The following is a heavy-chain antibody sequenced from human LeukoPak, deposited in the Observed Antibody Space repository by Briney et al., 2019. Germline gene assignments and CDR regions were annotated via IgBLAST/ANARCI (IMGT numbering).Heavy chain of an antibody. V-gene: IGHV3-48*04. J-gene: IGHJ4*02. D-gene: IGHD6-13*01. CDR1: GFTFSSYA. Sequence: GGSLRLSCAASGFTFSSYAMSWVRQAPGKGLEWVSYISSSGSTIYYADSVKGRFTISRGNAKNSLYLQMNSLRAEDTAVYYCARDEATGSSWYSNFDYWGQGTLVTVSS. CDR2: ISSSGSTI. CDR3: ARDEATGSSWYSNFDY.